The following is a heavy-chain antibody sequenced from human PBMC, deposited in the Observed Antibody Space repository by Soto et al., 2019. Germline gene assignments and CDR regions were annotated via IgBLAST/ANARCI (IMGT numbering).Heavy chain of an antibody. CDR2: INSDGSST. V-gene: IGHV3-74*01. J-gene: IGHJ6*02. D-gene: IGHD1-20*01. Sequence: EVQLVESGGGLVQPGGSLRLSCAASGFTFTSFWMHWVRKAPGKGLVWVSRINSDGSSTTYEDAVNGRLTISGDHAENTLNLQMNSLRPEDTAVYYCTRIMSYPGYCSGMDVWGQGTRVTVSS. CDR1: GFTFTSFW. CDR3: TRIMSYPGYCSGMDV.